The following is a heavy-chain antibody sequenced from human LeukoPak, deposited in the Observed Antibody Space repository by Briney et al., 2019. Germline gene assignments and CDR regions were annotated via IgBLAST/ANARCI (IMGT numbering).Heavy chain of an antibody. CDR3: ARRGYCSGGSCYYQPDYYFDY. J-gene: IGHJ4*02. CDR1: GFPFSSYW. V-gene: IGHV3-7*01. Sequence: GSLRLSCAASGFPFSSYWMSWVRQAPGKGLEWVANIKQDGSEKYYVDSVKGRFTISRDNAKNSLYLQMNSLRAEDTAVYYCARRGYCSGGSCYYQPDYYFDYWGQGTLVTVSS. D-gene: IGHD2-15*01. CDR2: IKQDGSEK.